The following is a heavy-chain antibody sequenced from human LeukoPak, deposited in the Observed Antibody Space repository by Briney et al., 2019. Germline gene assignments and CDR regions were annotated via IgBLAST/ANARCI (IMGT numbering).Heavy chain of an antibody. Sequence: GESLKISCKSSGYTFTSYWIGWVRQMPGKGLEWMGIIYPRDSDTRYSPSFQGQVTISADKSISTAYLQWSSLKASDTAMYYRARAVVGLCLFDPWRRGTLVRLS. CDR1: GYTFTSYW. CDR3: ARAVVGLCLFDP. J-gene: IGHJ5*02. V-gene: IGHV5-51*01. D-gene: IGHD2-15*01. CDR2: IYPRDSDT.